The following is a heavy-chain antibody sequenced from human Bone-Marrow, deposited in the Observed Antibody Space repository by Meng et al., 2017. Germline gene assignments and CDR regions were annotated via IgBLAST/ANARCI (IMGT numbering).Heavy chain of an antibody. J-gene: IGHJ4*02. CDR1: GYTFTGYY. Sequence: ASVKVSCKASGYTFTGYYMHCVRQDPGQGLEWMGWINPNSGGTNYAQKFQGRVTMTRDTSISTAYMELSRLRSDDTAVYYCARIPLWFGEWEGGYWGQGTLVTSPQ. V-gene: IGHV1-2*02. CDR3: ARIPLWFGEWEGGY. CDR2: INPNSGGT. D-gene: IGHD3-10*01.